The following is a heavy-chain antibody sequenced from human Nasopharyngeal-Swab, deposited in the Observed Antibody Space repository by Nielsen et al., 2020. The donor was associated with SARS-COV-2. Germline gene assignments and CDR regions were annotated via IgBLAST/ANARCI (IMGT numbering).Heavy chain of an antibody. CDR1: GFTFSIHA. CDR3: VKDLRGRYGFES. Sequence: GGYLRLSCSASGFTFSIHAMHWVRQAPGRGLEYVSTINDYEDRLYYADSVKGRFTISRDNSKNTLYLQMSSLRPEDTVVYWCVKDLRGRYGFESWGQGTMVTVSS. CDR2: INDYEDRL. V-gene: IGHV3-64D*06. D-gene: IGHD3-16*01. J-gene: IGHJ3*02.